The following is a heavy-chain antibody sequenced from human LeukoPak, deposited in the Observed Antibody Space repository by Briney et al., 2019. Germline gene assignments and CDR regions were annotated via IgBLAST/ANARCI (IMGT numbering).Heavy chain of an antibody. CDR1: GFTFSRYW. V-gene: IGHV3-74*01. D-gene: IGHD1-26*01. CDR3: AKSFIVGAIGASYYFDY. J-gene: IGHJ4*02. Sequence: PGGSLRLSCAASGFTFSRYWMHWVRQAPGKGLVWVSHINSDGSSTSYADSVKGRFTISRDNSKNTLYLQMNSLRAEDTAVYYCAKSFIVGAIGASYYFDYWGQGTLVTVSS. CDR2: INSDGSST.